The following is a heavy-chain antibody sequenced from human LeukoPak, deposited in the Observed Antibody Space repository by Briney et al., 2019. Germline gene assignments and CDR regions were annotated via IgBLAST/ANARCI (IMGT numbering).Heavy chain of an antibody. J-gene: IGHJ4*02. CDR3: AKDAQRGFDYSNFLEY. CDR1: GFIFNHHA. V-gene: IGHV3-33*06. D-gene: IGHD4-11*01. Sequence: PGGSLRLSCAASGFIFNHHAMHWVRQAPGKGLQWVAVIWSDKSNRFYADSVRGRFTISRDDSRKTVYLQMERLTAEDTAIYYCAKDAQRGFDYSNFLEYWGQGALVTVAS. CDR2: IWSDKSNR.